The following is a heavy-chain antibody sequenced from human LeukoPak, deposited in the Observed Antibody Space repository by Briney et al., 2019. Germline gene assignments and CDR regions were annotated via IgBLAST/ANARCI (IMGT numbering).Heavy chain of an antibody. V-gene: IGHV3-21*01. D-gene: IGHD2-2*01. CDR1: GFTFNSYG. Sequence: GGSLRLSCAASGFTFNSYGMHWVRQAPGKGLEWVSSISSSSSYIYYADSVKGRFTISRDNSKNTLYLQMNSLRAEDTAVYYCARDRSSTHLNFWGQGTLVTVSS. CDR3: ARDRSSTHLNF. J-gene: IGHJ4*02. CDR2: ISSSSSYI.